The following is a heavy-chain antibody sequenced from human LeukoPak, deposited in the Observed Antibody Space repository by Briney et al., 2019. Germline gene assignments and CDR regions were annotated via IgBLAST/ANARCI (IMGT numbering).Heavy chain of an antibody. Sequence: SETLSLTCTVSGGSISSGGYYWSWIRQPPGKGLEWIGYIYHSGSTYYNPSLKSRVTISVDRSKNQFTLKLSSVTAADTAVYYCARDSNVRGGIYWGQGTLVTVSS. J-gene: IGHJ4*02. CDR3: ARDSNVRGGIY. V-gene: IGHV4-30-2*01. CDR2: IYHSGST. CDR1: GGSISSGGYY. D-gene: IGHD3-16*01.